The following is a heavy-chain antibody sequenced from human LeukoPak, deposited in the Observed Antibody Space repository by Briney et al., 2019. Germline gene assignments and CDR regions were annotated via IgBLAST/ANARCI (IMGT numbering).Heavy chain of an antibody. D-gene: IGHD4-17*01. J-gene: IGHJ2*01. CDR3: AREGRRATVTTPAGGYFDL. CDR2: ISSSGSTI. Sequence: GGSLRLSCAASGFTFSSYEMNWVRQAPGKGLEWVSYISSSGSTIYYADSVKGRFTISRDKAKNSLYLQMNSLRAEDTAVYYCAREGRRATVTTPAGGYFDLWGRGTLVTVSS. V-gene: IGHV3-48*03. CDR1: GFTFSSYE.